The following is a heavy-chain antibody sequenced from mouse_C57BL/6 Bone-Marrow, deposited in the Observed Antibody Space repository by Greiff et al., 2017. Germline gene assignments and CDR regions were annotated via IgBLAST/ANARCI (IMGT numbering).Heavy chain of an antibody. CDR3: ARGYDYDDAMDY. V-gene: IGHV1-39*01. CDR2: INPNYGTT. Sequence: VQLKQSGPELVKPGASVKISCKASCYSFTDYNMNWVKQSNGKSLEWIGVINPNYGTTSYNQKFKGKATLTVYPSSSTAYMQLNSLTSEDSAVYYCARGYDYDDAMDYWGQGTSVTVSS. J-gene: IGHJ4*01. CDR1: CYSFTDYN. D-gene: IGHD2-4*01.